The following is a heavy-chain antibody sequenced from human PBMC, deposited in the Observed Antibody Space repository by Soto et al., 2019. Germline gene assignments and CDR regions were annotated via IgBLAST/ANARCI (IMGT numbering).Heavy chain of an antibody. D-gene: IGHD6-13*01. CDR2: IYSGGST. CDR3: ARGSSWSNWYFDL. Sequence: GGSLRLSCAASGFTVSSNYMSWVRQAPGKGLEWVSVIYSGGSTYYADSVKGRFTISRDNSKNTLYLQMNSLRAEDTAVYYCARGSSWSNWYFDLWGRGTLVTVSS. J-gene: IGHJ2*01. V-gene: IGHV3-66*01. CDR1: GFTVSSNY.